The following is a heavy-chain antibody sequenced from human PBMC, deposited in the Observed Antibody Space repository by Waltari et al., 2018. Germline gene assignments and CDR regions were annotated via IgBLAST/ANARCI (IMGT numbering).Heavy chain of an antibody. D-gene: IGHD2-2*01. CDR3: ARGPSHSYCCSIGCYSREFDP. Sequence: QVHLVQSGAEVKKPGSSVKVACKASGDTFSSFAFSWVRQAPGQGLEWMGGIIPRFGAANYAQKFQGRVTITADESTSTAYMELSSRRSEDTAVNYCARGPSHSYCCSIGCYSREFDPWGQGTLVTVSS. J-gene: IGHJ5*02. CDR2: IIPRFGAA. V-gene: IGHV1-69*01. CDR1: GDTFSSFA.